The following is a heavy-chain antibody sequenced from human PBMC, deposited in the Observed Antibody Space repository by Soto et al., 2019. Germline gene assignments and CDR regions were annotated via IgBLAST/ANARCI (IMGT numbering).Heavy chain of an antibody. Sequence: SETLSLTCTVSGGSISSSSYYWGWIRQPPGKGLEWIGSIYYSGSTYYNPSLKSRVTISVDTSKNQFSLKLSSVTAADTAVYYCARSSDYGDAYFDYWGQGTLVT. CDR1: GGSISSSSYY. CDR3: ARSSDYGDAYFDY. J-gene: IGHJ4*02. D-gene: IGHD4-17*01. CDR2: IYYSGST. V-gene: IGHV4-39*01.